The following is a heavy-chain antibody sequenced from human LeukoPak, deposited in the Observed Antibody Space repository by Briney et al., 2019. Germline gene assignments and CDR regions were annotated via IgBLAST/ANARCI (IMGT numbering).Heavy chain of an antibody. J-gene: IGHJ4*02. CDR2: ISYDGSNK. CDR3: AKEGSDYDFWSGYFDY. CDR1: GFTFSSYG. V-gene: IGHV3-30*18. Sequence: PGGSLRLSCAASGFTFSSYGMHWVRQAPGKGLEWVAVISYDGSNKYYADSVKGRFTISRDNSKNTLYLQMNSLRAEDTAVYYCAKEGSDYDFWSGYFDYWGQGTLVTVSS. D-gene: IGHD3-3*01.